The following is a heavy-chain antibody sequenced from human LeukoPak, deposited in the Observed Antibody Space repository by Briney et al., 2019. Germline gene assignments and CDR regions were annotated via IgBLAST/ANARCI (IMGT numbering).Heavy chain of an antibody. Sequence: GGSLRLSCAASGFTFSSYSMNWVRQAPGKGLEWVSSISSSSTYIYYADSVKGRFTISRDNAKNSLSLQMNSLRAEDTAVYYCAREALNMYYGMDIWGPGTTVTVSS. CDR1: GFTFSSYS. D-gene: IGHD1/OR15-1a*01. CDR2: ISSSSTYI. V-gene: IGHV3-21*01. CDR3: AREALNMYYGMDI. J-gene: IGHJ6*02.